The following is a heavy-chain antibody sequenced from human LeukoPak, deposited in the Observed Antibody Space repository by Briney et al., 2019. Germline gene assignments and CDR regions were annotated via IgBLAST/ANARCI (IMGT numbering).Heavy chain of an antibody. CDR2: IIPIFGTA. D-gene: IGHD1-1*01. CDR1: GGTFSSHA. Sequence: ASVKVSCKASGGTFSSHAISWMRQAPGQGLEWMGGIIPIFGTANYAQKFQGRVTITTDESTSTAYMELSSLRSEDTAVYYCARDTKSSAVPPSPYNWFDPWGQGTLVTVSS. V-gene: IGHV1-69*05. J-gene: IGHJ5*02. CDR3: ARDTKSSAVPPSPYNWFDP.